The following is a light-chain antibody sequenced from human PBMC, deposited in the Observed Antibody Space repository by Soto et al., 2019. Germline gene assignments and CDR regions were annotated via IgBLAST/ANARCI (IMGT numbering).Light chain of an antibody. J-gene: IGKJ2*01. Sequence: DIQMTQSPSSLSASVGDRVTITCRASQSISSNLNWYQQKPGEAPKLLIYVASSLQSGVPSRFSGRESWTDYTLTISSLQPDDFGTYYCQQSYSTPYTFGQGTKLEIK. CDR2: VAS. CDR3: QQSYSTPYT. CDR1: QSISSN. V-gene: IGKV1-39*01.